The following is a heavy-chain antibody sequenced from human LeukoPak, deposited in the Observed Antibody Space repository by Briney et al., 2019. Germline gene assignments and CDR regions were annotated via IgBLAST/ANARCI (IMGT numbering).Heavy chain of an antibody. CDR3: ARAHVGATGINAFDI. Sequence: SVKVSCKASGGTFSSYAISWVRQAPGQGLEWMGRIIPILGIANYAQKFQGRVTITADKSTSTAYMELSSLRSEDTAVYYCARAHVGATGINAFDIWGQGTMVTVSS. D-gene: IGHD1-26*01. CDR1: GGTFSSYA. CDR2: IIPILGIA. V-gene: IGHV1-69*04. J-gene: IGHJ3*02.